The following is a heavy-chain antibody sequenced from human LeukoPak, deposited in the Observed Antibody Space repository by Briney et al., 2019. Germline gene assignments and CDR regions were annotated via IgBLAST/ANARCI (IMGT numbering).Heavy chain of an antibody. J-gene: IGHJ5*02. CDR3: ARKWSSRDWFDP. V-gene: IGHV1-46*01. Sequence: ASVKVSCKASGYTLTTYTIHWVRQAPGQGLEWLGMINLRGDATIYAQKFQGRVTLTSDSSTTTVYMELSSLKSDDTGLYYCARKWSSRDWFDPWGQGTLVTVSS. D-gene: IGHD2-8*01. CDR2: INLRGDAT. CDR1: GYTLTTYT.